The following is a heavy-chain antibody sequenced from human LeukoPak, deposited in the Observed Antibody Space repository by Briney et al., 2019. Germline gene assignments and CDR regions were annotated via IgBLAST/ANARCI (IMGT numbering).Heavy chain of an antibody. CDR2: INWNGSST. CDR1: GYTFSNYG. V-gene: IGHV3-20*04. CDR3: ARDLKDY. J-gene: IGHJ4*02. Sequence: GGSLRLSCAASGYTFSNYGMSWVRQAPGEGLEWVSGINWNGSSTGYADSVKGRFTISRDNAKNSLYLQMSSLRAEDTALYYCARDLKDYWGQGTLVTVSS.